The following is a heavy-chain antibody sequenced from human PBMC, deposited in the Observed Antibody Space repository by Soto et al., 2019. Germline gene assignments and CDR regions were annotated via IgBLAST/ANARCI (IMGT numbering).Heavy chain of an antibody. Sequence: PSETLSLTCAVSGYSISSGYFWGWIRQPPGRRLEWIGNIYHTGTTYTNPSLKSRVTMSIDTSKNQFSLNLSSVTAADTAVYYCARDCSSSTCSSHFYFGMDVWGQGTTVTVSS. CDR2: IYHTGTT. CDR3: ARDCSSSTCSSHFYFGMDV. CDR1: GYSISSGYF. J-gene: IGHJ6*02. D-gene: IGHD2-2*01. V-gene: IGHV4-38-2*02.